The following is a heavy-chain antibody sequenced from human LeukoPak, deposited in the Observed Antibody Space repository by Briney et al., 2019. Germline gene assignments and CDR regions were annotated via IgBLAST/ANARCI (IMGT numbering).Heavy chain of an antibody. V-gene: IGHV4-30-2*01. CDR2: INHSGST. J-gene: IGHJ4*02. Sequence: PSETLSLTCAVSGGSISSGGYSWSWIRQPPGKGLEWIGYINHSGSTNYNPSLKSRVTISVDTSKNQFSLKLSSVTAADTAVYYCARHLGIQLWVRRSAGSYYFDYWGQGTLVTVSS. D-gene: IGHD5-18*01. CDR1: GGSISSGGYS. CDR3: ARHLGIQLWVRRSAGSYYFDY.